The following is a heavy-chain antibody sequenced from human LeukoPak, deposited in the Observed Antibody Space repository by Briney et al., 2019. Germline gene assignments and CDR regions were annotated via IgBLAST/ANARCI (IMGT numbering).Heavy chain of an antibody. CDR3: ARDGSSSSYYYYYYMDV. J-gene: IGHJ6*03. Sequence: ASVKVSCKASGYTFTSYYMHWVRQAPGQGLEWMGIINPSGGSTSYARKFQGRVTMTRDTSTSTVYMELSSLRSEDTAVYYCARDGSSSSYYYYYYMDVWGKGTTVTVSS. D-gene: IGHD6-6*01. CDR1: GYTFTSYY. CDR2: INPSGGST. V-gene: IGHV1-46*01.